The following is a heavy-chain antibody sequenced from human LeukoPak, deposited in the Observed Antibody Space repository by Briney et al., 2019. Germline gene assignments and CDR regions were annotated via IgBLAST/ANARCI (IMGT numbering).Heavy chain of an antibody. D-gene: IGHD2-21*02. CDR1: GYTFTSYD. CDR2: MSPNSGNT. Sequence: GASVKVSCKASGYTFTSYDINWVRQATGQGLEWMGWMSPNSGNTGYEQKFQGRVTLTRNTSISTAYMELSSLRSEDTAVYYCATCGGDCGGAFDVWGQGTMVTVSS. J-gene: IGHJ3*01. CDR3: ATCGGDCGGAFDV. V-gene: IGHV1-8*01.